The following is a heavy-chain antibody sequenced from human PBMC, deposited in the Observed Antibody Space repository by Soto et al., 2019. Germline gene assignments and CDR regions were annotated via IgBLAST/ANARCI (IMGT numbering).Heavy chain of an antibody. J-gene: IGHJ6*03. V-gene: IGHV3-33*01. CDR2: IWYDGSNK. CDR3: ARDPGPHSYYYYYMDV. Sequence: PGGSLRLSCAASGFTFSSYGMHWVRQAPGKGLEWVAVIWYDGSNKYYADSVKGRFTISRDNSKNTLYLQMNSLRAEDTAVYYCARDPGPHSYYYYYMDVWGKGTTVTVSS. CDR1: GFTFSSYG.